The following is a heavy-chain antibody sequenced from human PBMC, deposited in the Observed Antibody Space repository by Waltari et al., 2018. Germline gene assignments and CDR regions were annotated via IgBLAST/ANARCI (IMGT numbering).Heavy chain of an antibody. V-gene: IGHV4-4*02. J-gene: IGHJ4*02. CDR3: AGDRAIGLFFDD. CDR2: VHHSGKT. Sequence: SIGGNYWGSWVRRSPAKGLEWIGQVHHSGKTHYNPSLQSRVAISGDKPKNQFSLNLNSVTAADTAIYYCAGDRAIGLFFDDWGRGTLVTVSS. D-gene: IGHD2-2*01. CDR1: SIGGNYW.